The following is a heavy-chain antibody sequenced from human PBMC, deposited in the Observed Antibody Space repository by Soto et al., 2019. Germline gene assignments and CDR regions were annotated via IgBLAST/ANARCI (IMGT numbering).Heavy chain of an antibody. CDR3: AWGGGPFVY. CDR2: IYNGGST. CDR1: GFTVSSKY. D-gene: IGHD3-10*01. J-gene: IGHJ4*02. Sequence: PGGSLRLSCAASGFTVSSKYMSWVRQAPGKGLEWVSVIYNGGSTFYADSVKGRFTISRDDSKNTLYLHMNSLRVEDTAVYYCAWGGGPFVYWGQGTLVTVSS. V-gene: IGHV3-53*01.